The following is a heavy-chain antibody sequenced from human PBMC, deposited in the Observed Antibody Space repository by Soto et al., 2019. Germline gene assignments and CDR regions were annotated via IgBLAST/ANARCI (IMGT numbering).Heavy chain of an antibody. CDR3: AGFYSSSWYGAGDWFDP. Sequence: PSETLSLTCTVSGGSISSSSYYWGWIRQPPGKGLEWIGSIYYSGSTYYNPSLKSRVTISVDTSKNQFSLKLSSVTAADTAVYYCAGFYSSSWYGAGDWFDPWGQGTLVTVSS. CDR2: IYYSGST. V-gene: IGHV4-39*01. J-gene: IGHJ5*02. D-gene: IGHD6-13*01. CDR1: GGSISSSSYY.